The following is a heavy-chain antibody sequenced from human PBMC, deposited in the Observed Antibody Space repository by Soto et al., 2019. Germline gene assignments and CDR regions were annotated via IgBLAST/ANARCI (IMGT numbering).Heavy chain of an antibody. D-gene: IGHD2-2*01. CDR2: IYPGDSEP. CDR1: GSTLTFYW. J-gene: IGHJ5*02. Sequence: PAESLNISSKTPGSTLTFYWIAWVRQMPGKGLEWMGIIYPGDSEPIYSPSFQRQATISVDTITSTAYLQQASLHDSHPAIHYCARIATRGVIHQPIEAWGQGTLVPVSS. V-gene: IGHV5-51*01. CDR3: ARIATRGVIHQPIEA.